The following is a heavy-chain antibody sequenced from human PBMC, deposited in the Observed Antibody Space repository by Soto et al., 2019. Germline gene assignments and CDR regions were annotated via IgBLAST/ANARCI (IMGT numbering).Heavy chain of an antibody. CDR1: GFTFSRVS. Sequence: PGGSLRLSCEASGFTFSRVSMNWVRQVPGKGLEWVSAISGSGGSTYYADSVKGRFTISRDNSKNTLHLQMNSLRGEDTAVYYCARDLLGRPYYYGMDVWGQGTTVTVSS. CDR2: ISGSGGST. CDR3: ARDLLGRPYYYGMDV. J-gene: IGHJ6*02. V-gene: IGHV3-23*01. D-gene: IGHD1-26*01.